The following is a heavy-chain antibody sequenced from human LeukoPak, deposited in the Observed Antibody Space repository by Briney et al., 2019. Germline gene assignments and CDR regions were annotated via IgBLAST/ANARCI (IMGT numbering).Heavy chain of an antibody. CDR2: ISSSGNT. J-gene: IGHJ5*02. D-gene: IGHD1/OR15-1a*01. CDR3: ARRVWEQRSVAHENWFDP. V-gene: IGHV4-4*07. Sequence: SETLSLTCTVSGDSSNTYSWNWIRQPAGKALEWIGRISSSGNTSYNPSLRSRVTMSLDRSKNQFSLKLSSVTAADTAVYYCARRVWEQRSVAHENWFDPWGQGTLVSVSS. CDR1: GDSSNTYS.